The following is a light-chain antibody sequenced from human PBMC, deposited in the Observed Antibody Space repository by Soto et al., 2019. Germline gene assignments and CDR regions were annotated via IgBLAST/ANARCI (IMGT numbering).Light chain of an antibody. Sequence: QSALTQPASVSGSLGQSITISCTGTGSDIAGYNYISWYQQLPGKAPKLVIYEVTIRPSGISNRFSGSKSGNTASLTISGLQAEDEADYYCSAYTSSDTGVFGTGTKVTVL. J-gene: IGLJ1*01. CDR3: SAYTSSDTGV. V-gene: IGLV2-14*01. CDR1: GSDIAGYNY. CDR2: EVT.